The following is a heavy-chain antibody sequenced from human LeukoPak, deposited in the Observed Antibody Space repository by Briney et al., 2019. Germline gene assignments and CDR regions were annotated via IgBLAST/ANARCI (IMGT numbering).Heavy chain of an antibody. CDR2: IWYDGSNK. CDR3: ARDQKSYYDSSGYPPALF. Sequence: PGGSLRLSCAASGFTFSSYGMHWVRQAPGKGLEWVAVIWYDGSNKYYADSVKGRFTISRDNSKNTLYLQMNSLRAEDTAVYYCARDQKSYYDSSGYPPALFWGQGTLVTVSS. CDR1: GFTFSSYG. J-gene: IGHJ4*02. V-gene: IGHV3-33*01. D-gene: IGHD3-22*01.